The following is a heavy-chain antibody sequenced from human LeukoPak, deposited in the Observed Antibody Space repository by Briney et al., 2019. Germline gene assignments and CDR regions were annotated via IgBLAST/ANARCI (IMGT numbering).Heavy chain of an antibody. J-gene: IGHJ6*04. D-gene: IGHD4-17*01. CDR2: ISGSGGST. V-gene: IGHV3-23*01. CDR1: GFTFSSYA. Sequence: PGGSLRLSCAAFGFTFSSYAMSWVRQAPGKGLEWVSAISGSGGSTYYADSVKGRFTISRDNSKNTLYLQMNSLRAEDTAVYYCAKEGLQTVTHGHYYYYYYGMDVWGKGTTVTVSS. CDR3: AKEGLQTVTHGHYYYYYYGMDV.